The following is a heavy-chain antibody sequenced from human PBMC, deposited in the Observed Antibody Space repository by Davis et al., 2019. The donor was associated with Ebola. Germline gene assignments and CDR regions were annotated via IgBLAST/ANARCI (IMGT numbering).Heavy chain of an antibody. Sequence: GESLKISCEASGFSFKTYAMHWVRRAPGKGLEWVALTSYDGSRNFYRDSVKGRFTIASDNSKNMLFLQMNSLRPDDTALYYCARARLRGSSPSPIYHAMDVWGRGTTVTVSS. CDR2: TSYDGSRN. CDR3: ARARLRGSSPSPIYHAMDV. CDR1: GFSFKTYA. D-gene: IGHD6-13*01. V-gene: IGHV3-30*12. J-gene: IGHJ6*04.